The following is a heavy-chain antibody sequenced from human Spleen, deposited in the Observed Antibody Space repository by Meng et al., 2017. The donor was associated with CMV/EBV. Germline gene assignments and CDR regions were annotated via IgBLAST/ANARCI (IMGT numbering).Heavy chain of an antibody. D-gene: IGHD1-26*01. Sequence: SETLSLTCTVSGASISNYYWTWVRQPPGKGLEWIGYIYYSGNTNYNPSLKSRVTISVDTSKNQFSLKLSSVTAADTAVYYCARDGWAGATRDYYGMDVWGQGTTVTVSS. J-gene: IGHJ6*02. CDR3: ARDGWAGATRDYYGMDV. CDR2: IYYSGNT. CDR1: GASISNYY. V-gene: IGHV4-59*01.